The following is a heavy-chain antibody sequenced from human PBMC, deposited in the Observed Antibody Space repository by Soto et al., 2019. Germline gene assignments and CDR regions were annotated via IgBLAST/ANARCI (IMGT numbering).Heavy chain of an antibody. D-gene: IGHD2-2*01. CDR1: GXTLSSFC. Sequence: GSLRLSCAASGXTLSSFCMHWVRQAPGKGLEWVAVILYDGSNKYYADYVKGRFTISRDNSKNTLYMKMKSLRAEDTAVYYCARDKVRIFDYWGQGTLVTVSS. CDR2: ILYDGSNK. J-gene: IGHJ4*02. V-gene: IGHV3-33*01. CDR3: ARDKVRIFDY.